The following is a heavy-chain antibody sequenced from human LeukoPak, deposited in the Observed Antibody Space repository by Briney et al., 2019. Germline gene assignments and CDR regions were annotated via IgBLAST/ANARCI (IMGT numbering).Heavy chain of an antibody. J-gene: IGHJ3*02. CDR2: ISSSGSKE. D-gene: IGHD3-22*01. Sequence: GGSLRLSRAASGFTFSYYAMHWVRQAPGKGLEWVAVISSSGSKEYYADSVKGRFTISRDNSKSALSLQMNSLRIEDTAVYYCARSSHDSSGYYYGFAFDIWGLGTMVTVSS. V-gene: IGHV3-30-3*01. CDR3: ARSSHDSSGYYYGFAFDI. CDR1: GFTFSYYA.